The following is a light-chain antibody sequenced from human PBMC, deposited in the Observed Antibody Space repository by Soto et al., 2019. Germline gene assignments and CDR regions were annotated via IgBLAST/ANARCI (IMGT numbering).Light chain of an antibody. J-gene: IGKJ1*01. CDR2: DAS. CDR1: QSISTL. V-gene: IGKV1-5*01. Sequence: DIQMTQSPSTLSASVGDRVTITCRASQSISTLLAWYQQKPGKAPKLLIYDASSLESGVPSRFSGSESGTEFTLTTSSLQPDDFATYYCQQYNSYPWTFGQGTKV. CDR3: QQYNSYPWT.